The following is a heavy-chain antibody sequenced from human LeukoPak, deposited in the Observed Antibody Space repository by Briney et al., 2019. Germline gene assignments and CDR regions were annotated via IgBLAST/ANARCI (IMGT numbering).Heavy chain of an antibody. CDR2: ISAYNGNT. CDR1: GYTFTRYG. CDR3: ARAMVRHQLLYVPYYYYYYLDV. Sequence: GASVKVSCKESGYTFTRYGISWGRQAAGQGGEGRGGISAYNGNTNYAQKLQGRVTITTETYRSTAHMGVRRLRADDTAVYYCARAMVRHQLLYVPYYYYYYLDVWGKGTTVTVSS. V-gene: IGHV1-18*01. J-gene: IGHJ6*03. D-gene: IGHD2-2*02.